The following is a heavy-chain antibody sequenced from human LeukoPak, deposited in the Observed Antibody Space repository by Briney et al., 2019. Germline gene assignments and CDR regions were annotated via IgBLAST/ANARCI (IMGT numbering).Heavy chain of an antibody. CDR1: GGSIIGYY. J-gene: IGHJ5*02. Sequence: KPSETLSLTCTVSGGSIIGYYWSWIRQPPGKGLEWIGYIYYSGSTNYNPSLKSRVTISVDTSKNQFSLKLSSVTAADTAVYYCARAQALNWFDPWGQGTLVTVSS. V-gene: IGHV4-59*01. CDR2: IYYSGST. CDR3: ARAQALNWFDP.